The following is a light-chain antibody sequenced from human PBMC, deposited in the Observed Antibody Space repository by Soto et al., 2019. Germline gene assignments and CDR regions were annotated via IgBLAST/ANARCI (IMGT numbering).Light chain of an antibody. Sequence: QSALTQPASVSGSPGQSITISCTGTSSDVGGYNHVSWYQQHPGEAPKLMIYDVSSRPSGVSNRFSGSKAADTASLTISGLKAEDEADYYCSSFASTDTPMVFGGGTTLTVL. CDR2: DVS. CDR1: SSDVGGYNH. J-gene: IGLJ2*01. CDR3: SSFASTDTPMV. V-gene: IGLV2-14*03.